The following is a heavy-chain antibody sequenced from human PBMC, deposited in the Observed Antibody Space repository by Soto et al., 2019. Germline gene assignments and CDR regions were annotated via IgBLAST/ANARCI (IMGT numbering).Heavy chain of an antibody. CDR2: INPSGGST. D-gene: IGHD3-10*01. CDR3: ARERDGSGRYGLDV. Sequence: GASVKVSCKASGDIFTNNYMHWVRQAPGQGLEWMGIINPSGGSTSYAQKFQGRVTMTRDTSTNTVYMNLSSLRSEDTAVYYCARERDGSGRYGLDVWGQGTTVTVSS. V-gene: IGHV1-46*01. J-gene: IGHJ6*02. CDR1: GDIFTNNY.